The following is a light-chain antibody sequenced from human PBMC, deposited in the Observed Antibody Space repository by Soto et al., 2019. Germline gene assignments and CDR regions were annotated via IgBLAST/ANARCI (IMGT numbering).Light chain of an antibody. CDR1: QSISSW. CDR3: QQYNSYSALT. V-gene: IGKV1-5*01. J-gene: IGKJ4*01. CDR2: DAS. Sequence: DIQITQSPSTLSASVGDRVTITCRASQSISSWLAWYQQKPGKAPKLLIYDASSLESGVPSRFSGSGSGTEFTLTISSQQPDDFATYYCQQYNSYSALTFGGGTKVEIK.